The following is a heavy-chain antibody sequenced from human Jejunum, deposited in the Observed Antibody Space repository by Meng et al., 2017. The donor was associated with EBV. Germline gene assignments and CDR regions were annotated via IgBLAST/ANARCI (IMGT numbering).Heavy chain of an antibody. CDR3: ARTYYYDSSGYAPFDY. J-gene: IGHJ4*02. CDR1: GGSISSSGYY. CDR2: IYYSGST. Sequence: LRRQESGPGLVKPSETLSLTCTVSGGSISSSGYYWGWVRQPPGKGLEWIGTIYYSGSTYYNPSLKSRVTISVDTSKNQFSLKLSSVTAADTAVYYCARTYYYDSSGYAPFDYWGQGTLVTVSS. V-gene: IGHV4-39*07. D-gene: IGHD3-22*01.